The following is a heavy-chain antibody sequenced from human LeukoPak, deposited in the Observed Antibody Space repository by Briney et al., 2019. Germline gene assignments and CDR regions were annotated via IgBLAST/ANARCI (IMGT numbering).Heavy chain of an antibody. Sequence: GESLKISCKGSGYSFTSYWIRWVRQMPGKGLEWMGIIYPGDSDTRYSPTFQGQVTISADKSISTAYLQWSSLKASETGVYYCARHVGSSWYFSGDYNWCDPWGQGTLVTVSS. D-gene: IGHD6-13*01. CDR2: IYPGDSDT. CDR3: ARHVGSSWYFSGDYNWCDP. CDR1: GYSFTSYW. J-gene: IGHJ5*02. V-gene: IGHV5-51*01.